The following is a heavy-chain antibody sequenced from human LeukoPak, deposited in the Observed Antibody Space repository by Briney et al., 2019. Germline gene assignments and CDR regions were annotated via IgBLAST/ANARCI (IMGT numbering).Heavy chain of an antibody. CDR1: GVTFSTFG. CDR3: AYVVGGY. Sequence: PGGSLRLSCAVSGVTFSTFGVSWVRQAPGKGLEWVSTTSKSGDTTYYAHSVKGRFTISRDNSKDTLYLQMNSLRAEDTAVYYCAYVVGGYWGPGTLVTVSS. V-gene: IGHV3-23*01. CDR2: TSKSGDTT. D-gene: IGHD2-21*01. J-gene: IGHJ4*02.